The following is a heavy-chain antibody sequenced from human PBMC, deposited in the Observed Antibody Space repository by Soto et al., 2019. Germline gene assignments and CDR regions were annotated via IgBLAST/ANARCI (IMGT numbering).Heavy chain of an antibody. CDR2: IYYSGST. Sequence: SETLSLTCTVSGGSVSSGSYYWSWIRQPPGKGLEWIGYIYYSGSTNYNPSLKSRVTISVDTSKNQFSLKLSSVTAADTAVYYCARVSGGSYYPFDYWGQGTLVTVSS. D-gene: IGHD1-26*01. CDR3: ARVSGGSYYPFDY. CDR1: GGSVSSGSYY. V-gene: IGHV4-61*01. J-gene: IGHJ4*02.